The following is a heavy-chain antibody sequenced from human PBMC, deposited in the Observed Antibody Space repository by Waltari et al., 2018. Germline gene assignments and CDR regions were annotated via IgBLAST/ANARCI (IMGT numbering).Heavy chain of an antibody. V-gene: IGHV3-66*01. J-gene: IGHJ4*02. D-gene: IGHD3-10*01. Sequence: EVQLVESGGGLVQPGGSLRLSLAASGFTVSSNFMSWVRQAPGKGLEWVSVIYIGGSGYYADSLKGRFTISRDNSKNTVYLQMNSLRAEDTAVYYCARDTSGTKGAFDYWGQGTLVTVSS. CDR3: ARDTSGTKGAFDY. CDR2: IYIGGSG. CDR1: GFTVSSNF.